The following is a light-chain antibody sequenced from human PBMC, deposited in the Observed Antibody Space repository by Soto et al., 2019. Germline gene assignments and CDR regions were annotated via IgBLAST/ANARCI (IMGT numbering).Light chain of an antibody. CDR1: QSVNNNY. V-gene: IGKV3-20*01. CDR2: GAS. Sequence: EIVLTQSPGTLSLSPGERATLSCRASQSVNNNYLAWYQQKPGQAPRLLIYGASSRATGIPDRFSGSGSGTDVTLTISRLGPEDFAVYYCQQYGSAKYTFGQGTKLEIK. CDR3: QQYGSAKYT. J-gene: IGKJ2*01.